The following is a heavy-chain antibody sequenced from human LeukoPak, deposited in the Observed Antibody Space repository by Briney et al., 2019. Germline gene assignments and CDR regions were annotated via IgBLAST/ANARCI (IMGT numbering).Heavy chain of an antibody. D-gene: IGHD2-2*01. CDR3: ARGCSSTSCYGNRGDWFDP. CDR1: GYTFTDYY. CDR2: ISAYNGNT. J-gene: IGHJ5*02. V-gene: IGHV1-18*04. Sequence: ASVKVSCKASGYTFTDYYLHWVRQAPGQGLEWMGWISAYNGNTNYAQKLQGRVTMTTDTSTSTAYMELRSLRSDDTAVYYCARGCSSTSCYGNRGDWFDPWAREPWSPSPQ.